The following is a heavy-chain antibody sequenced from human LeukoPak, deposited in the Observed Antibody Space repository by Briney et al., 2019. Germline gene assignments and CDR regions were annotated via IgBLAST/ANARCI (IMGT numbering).Heavy chain of an antibody. CDR3: ARDERRYCSDSSCYPGDY. Sequence: GGSLRLSCEASGFTFSSYIMTWVRQAPGKGLEWVSAISRTSAYIYYSDSVKGRFTISRDNAKNSVYLQIDSLRAEDTAVYYCARDERRYCSDSSCYPGDYWGQGTLVTVSS. CDR1: GFTFSSYI. CDR2: ISRTSAYI. D-gene: IGHD2-2*01. J-gene: IGHJ4*02. V-gene: IGHV3-21*01.